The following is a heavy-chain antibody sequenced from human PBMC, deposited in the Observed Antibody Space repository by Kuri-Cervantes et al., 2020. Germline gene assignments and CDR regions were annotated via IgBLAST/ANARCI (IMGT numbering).Heavy chain of an antibody. D-gene: IGHD2-15*01. CDR2: INPSGGST. CDR3: ARDGRSGGSYINWFDP. V-gene: IGHV1-46*01. CDR1: GYTFTSYY. Sequence: ASVKVSCKASGYTFTSYYMHWVRQAPGQGLEWMGIINPSGGSTSYAQKFQGRVTMTRDTSISTAYMELSRLRSGDTAVYYCARDGRSGGSYINWFDPWGQGTLVTVSS. J-gene: IGHJ5*02.